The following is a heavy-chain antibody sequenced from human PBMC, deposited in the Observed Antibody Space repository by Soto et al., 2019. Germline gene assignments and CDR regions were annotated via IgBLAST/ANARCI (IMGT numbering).Heavy chain of an antibody. V-gene: IGHV4-59*08. Sequence: SETLSLTCTVSGGSISDDYWSWFRQPPGKGLEWIGYIYYTGSTTYNPSLKSRLSISLETSKKKFSLRLTSVTAADTAVYYCARAGYSYATGYYFDYWGQGILVTVSS. CDR2: IYYTGST. D-gene: IGHD5-18*01. J-gene: IGHJ4*02. CDR3: ARAGYSYATGYYFDY. CDR1: GGSISDDY.